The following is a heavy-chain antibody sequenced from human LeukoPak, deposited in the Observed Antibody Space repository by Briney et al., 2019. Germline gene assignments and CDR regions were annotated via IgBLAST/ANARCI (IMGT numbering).Heavy chain of an antibody. Sequence: GASVNVSCKASGYTFTGYYMHWVPHAPGQGLEWVGWINPHSGDTNYAQTFQGRVTITRDTSISTAYMELSRLSSDDTAVYYCARVFSGYDWRYYFDYWGQGTLVTVSS. V-gene: IGHV1-2*02. CDR2: INPHSGDT. CDR1: GYTFTGYY. D-gene: IGHD5-12*01. CDR3: ARVFSGYDWRYYFDY. J-gene: IGHJ4*02.